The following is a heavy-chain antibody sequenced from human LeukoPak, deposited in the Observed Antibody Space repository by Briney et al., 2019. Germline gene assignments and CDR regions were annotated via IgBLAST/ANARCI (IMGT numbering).Heavy chain of an antibody. CDR1: GYTLTELS. V-gene: IGHV1-24*01. CDR3: XTDXLLYPPTGAFDI. D-gene: IGHD2-2*02. Sequence: ASVKVSCKVSGYTLTELSMHWVRQAPGKGLEWMGGFDPEDGETIYAQKFQGRVTMTEDTSTDTAYMELSSLRSEDTAVHYCXTDXLLYPPTGAFDIWGQGTMVTVSS. J-gene: IGHJ3*02. CDR2: FDPEDGET.